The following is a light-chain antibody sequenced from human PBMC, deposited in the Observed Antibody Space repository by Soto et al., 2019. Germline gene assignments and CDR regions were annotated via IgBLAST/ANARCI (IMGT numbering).Light chain of an antibody. CDR2: GAS. J-gene: IGKJ1*01. CDR1: QSISSN. Sequence: EMVMTQSPATLSVSPGERATLSCRASQSISSNFAWYQQKPGQAPRLLIYGASTRATGIPARFSGSGSGTEFTLTISSLQSEDFAVYYCQHYNNWPPWTFGQGTKVEIK. V-gene: IGKV3-15*01. CDR3: QHYNNWPPWT.